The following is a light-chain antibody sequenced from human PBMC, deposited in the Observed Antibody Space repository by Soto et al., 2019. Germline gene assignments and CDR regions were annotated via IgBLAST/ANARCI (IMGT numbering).Light chain of an antibody. Sequence: EIVMTQSPATMSVSPGQRATLSCRASQSVSTKLAWYQQRPGQAPRLLIHDASTRATGIPARCSGSGSGTEFTLTISSLQSEDFAVYYCQQYNTWPPAWTFGQGTKVEIK. V-gene: IGKV3-15*01. CDR1: QSVSTK. J-gene: IGKJ1*01. CDR2: DAS. CDR3: QQYNTWPPAWT.